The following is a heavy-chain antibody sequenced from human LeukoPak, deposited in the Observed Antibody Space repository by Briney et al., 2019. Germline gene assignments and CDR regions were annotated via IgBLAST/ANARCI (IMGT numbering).Heavy chain of an antibody. J-gene: IGHJ4*02. CDR2: IHSADTT. CDR1: GFTVSNNH. Sequence: PGGSLRLSCAASGFTVSNNHMNWVRQAPGKGLEWVSVIHSADTTYYADSVKGRFTISRDNSKNTLYLQMNSLRAEDTAVYYCAKDFLGYYYDSSGYSYFDYWGQGTLVTVSS. D-gene: IGHD3-22*01. V-gene: IGHV3-53*05. CDR3: AKDFLGYYYDSSGYSYFDY.